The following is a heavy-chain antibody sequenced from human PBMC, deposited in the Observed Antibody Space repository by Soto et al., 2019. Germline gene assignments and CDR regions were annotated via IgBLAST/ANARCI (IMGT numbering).Heavy chain of an antibody. V-gene: IGHV3-30-3*01. Sequence: GGSLRLSCAASGFTFSSYAMHWVRQAPGKGLEWVAVISYDGSNKYYADSVKGRFTISRDNSNNTLYLQMHSLTAADTAVYYCAKNGCGGDCYSSVAGNWFDPWGQ. D-gene: IGHD2-21*02. J-gene: IGHJ5*02. CDR1: GFTFSSYA. CDR3: AKNGCGGDCYSSVAGNWFDP. CDR2: ISYDGSNK.